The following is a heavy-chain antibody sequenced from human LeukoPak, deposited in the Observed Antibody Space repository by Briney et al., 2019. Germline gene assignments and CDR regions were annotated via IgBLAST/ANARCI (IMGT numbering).Heavy chain of an antibody. J-gene: IGHJ5*02. Sequence: PSETLSLTCASACGSISSGVYCWSWIRQPPREGLELICYVYHIGRTYHNPSLKSRVTISVDRSKSQFSLQLSSVTAADTAVYYCASDHYDILTGYRSGSWFDPWGQGSLVGVSS. D-gene: IGHD3-9*01. CDR3: ASDHYDILTGYRSGSWFDP. CDR2: VYHIGRT. CDR1: CGSISSGVYC. V-gene: IGHV4-30-2*01.